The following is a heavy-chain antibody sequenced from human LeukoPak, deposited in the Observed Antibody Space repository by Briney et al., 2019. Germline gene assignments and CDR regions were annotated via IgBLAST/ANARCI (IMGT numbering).Heavy chain of an antibody. V-gene: IGHV4-59*08. CDR3: ARQDALGKYPPPYYMDV. CDR1: GGSISSYN. D-gene: IGHD3-16*01. CDR2: ISETGSP. Sequence: PSETLSLTCTVSGGSISSYNWNWIRQPPGKGLEWIGYISETGSPNYNSSLENRVTLSLDTSKNQISLNLRSATVADTAVYYCARQDALGKYPPPYYMDVWGKGTTVTVS. J-gene: IGHJ6*03.